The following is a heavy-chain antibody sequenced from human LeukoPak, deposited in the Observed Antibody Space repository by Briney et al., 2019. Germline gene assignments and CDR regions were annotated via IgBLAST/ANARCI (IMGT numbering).Heavy chain of an antibody. V-gene: IGHV4-59*04. J-gene: IGHJ1*01. CDR1: GGSISSYY. D-gene: IGHD4-17*01. CDR2: IYYSVST. CDR3: ARHTVTYEYFQH. Sequence: PSETLSLTCTVSGGSISSYYWSWIRQPPGKGLEWIGYIYYSVSTYYNPSLKSRVTISVDTSKNQFSLKLSSVTAADTAVYYCARHTVTYEYFQHWGQGTLVTVSS.